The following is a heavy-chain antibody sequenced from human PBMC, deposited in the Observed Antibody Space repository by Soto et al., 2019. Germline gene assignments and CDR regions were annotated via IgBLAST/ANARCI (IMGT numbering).Heavy chain of an antibody. D-gene: IGHD3-3*01. Sequence: SETLSLTCAVYGGSFSGYYWSWIRQPPGKGLEWIGEINHSGSTNYNPSLKSRVTISVDTSKNQFSLKLSSVTAADTAVYYCARGITIFGVVIQYYYYYYMDVWGKGTTVTVSS. CDR3: ARGITIFGVVIQYYYYYYMDV. J-gene: IGHJ6*03. CDR2: INHSGST. CDR1: GGSFSGYY. V-gene: IGHV4-34*01.